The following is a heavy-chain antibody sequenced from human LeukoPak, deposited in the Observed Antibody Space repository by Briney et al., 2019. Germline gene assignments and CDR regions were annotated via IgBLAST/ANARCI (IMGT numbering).Heavy chain of an antibody. CDR3: ARGLDYDILTF. CDR1: GFTFSSFG. CDR2: ITYDGSKK. J-gene: IGHJ4*02. D-gene: IGHD3-9*01. Sequence: GGSLRLSCAASGFTFSSFGMHWARQAPGKGLEWVAVITYDGSKKYYADSVKGRFTISRDNSKNTLYLQMDSLRTEDTAVYYCARGLDYDILTFWGQGTLVTVSS. V-gene: IGHV3-30-3*01.